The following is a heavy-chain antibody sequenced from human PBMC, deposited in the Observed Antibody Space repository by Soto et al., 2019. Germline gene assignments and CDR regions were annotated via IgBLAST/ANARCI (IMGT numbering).Heavy chain of an antibody. CDR3: ARGYYYDSSGYPPHAFDI. D-gene: IGHD3-22*01. CDR1: GGTFSSYA. Sequence: SVKVSCKASGGTFSSYAISWVRQAPEQGLEWMGGIIPIFGTANYAQKFQGRVTITADESTSTAYMELSSLRSEDTAVYSCARGYYYDSSGYPPHAFDIWGQGTMVTVSS. CDR2: IIPIFGTA. J-gene: IGHJ3*02. V-gene: IGHV1-69*13.